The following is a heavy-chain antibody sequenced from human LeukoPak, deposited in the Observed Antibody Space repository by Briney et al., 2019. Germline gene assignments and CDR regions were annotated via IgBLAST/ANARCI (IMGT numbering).Heavy chain of an antibody. CDR1: GFTFSSYD. Sequence: GGSLRLSCAASGFTFSSYDMHWVRQVTGKGLEWVSAIDNGGDTYYPGSVKGRLTISRENAKKSLYLQMNSLRAGDTAVYYCARVAAGGKGFDYWGQGTLVTVSS. D-gene: IGHD6-13*01. CDR2: IDNGGDT. V-gene: IGHV3-13*01. J-gene: IGHJ4*02. CDR3: ARVAAGGKGFDY.